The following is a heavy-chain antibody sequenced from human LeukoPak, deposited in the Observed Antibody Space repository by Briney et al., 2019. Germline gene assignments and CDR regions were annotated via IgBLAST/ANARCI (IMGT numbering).Heavy chain of an antibody. CDR3: ARLVGYGSGSYYSSRIRNYFDY. V-gene: IGHV1-18*01. CDR1: GYTFTSYG. Sequence: ASVKVSCKASGYTFTSYGISWVRQAPGQGLEWMGWISAYNGNTNDAQKLQGRVTMTTDTSTSSAYMELRSLRSDDTAVYYCARLVGYGSGSYYSSRIRNYFDYWGQGTLVTVSS. CDR2: ISAYNGNT. D-gene: IGHD3-10*01. J-gene: IGHJ4*02.